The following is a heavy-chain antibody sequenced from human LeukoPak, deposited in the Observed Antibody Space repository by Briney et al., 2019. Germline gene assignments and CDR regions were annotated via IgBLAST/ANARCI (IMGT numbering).Heavy chain of an antibody. V-gene: IGHV1-2*02. J-gene: IGHJ4*02. D-gene: IGHD4-17*01. CDR1: GYTFTGYY. CDR2: INPNSGGT. Sequence: ASVKVSCKASGYTFTGYYMHWVRQAPGQGLEWMGWINPNSGGTNYAQKFQGRVTMTRDTSISTAYMELSRLRSEDTAVYYCARGSHGDYGDPRIDYWGQGTLVTVSS. CDR3: ARGSHGDYGDPRIDY.